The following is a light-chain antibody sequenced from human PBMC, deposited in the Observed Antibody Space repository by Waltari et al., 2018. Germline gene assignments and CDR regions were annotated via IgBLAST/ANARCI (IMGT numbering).Light chain of an antibody. CDR3: AAWDDSLDGHVV. J-gene: IGLJ2*01. CDR2: SND. CDR1: SANIGSKP. Sequence: QSVLTQPPSASGTHGHRVTISCSGTSANIGSKPVNWYQQLPGTAPKLLIYSNDQRPSGVPDRFSGSKSGTSASLAISGLQSEDEADYYCAAWDDSLDGHVVFGGGTKVTVL. V-gene: IGLV1-44*01.